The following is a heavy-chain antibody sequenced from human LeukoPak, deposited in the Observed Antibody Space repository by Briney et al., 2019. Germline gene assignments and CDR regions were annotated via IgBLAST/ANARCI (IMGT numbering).Heavy chain of an antibody. Sequence: GGSLRLSCAASGFTFTSYSMNWVRQAPGKGLEWVSTISGGGGSTYYADPVKGRFTISRDNSENTLYLQVNSLRAEDTAVYYCAREGSSGSSFRWFDPWGQGTLVTVSS. J-gene: IGHJ5*02. CDR2: ISGGGGST. CDR1: GFTFTSYS. CDR3: AREGSSGSSFRWFDP. V-gene: IGHV3-23*01. D-gene: IGHD1-26*01.